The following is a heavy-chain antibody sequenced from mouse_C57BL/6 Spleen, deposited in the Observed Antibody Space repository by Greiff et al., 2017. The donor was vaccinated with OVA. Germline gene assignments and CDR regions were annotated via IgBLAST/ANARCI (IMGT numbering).Heavy chain of an antibody. J-gene: IGHJ1*03. V-gene: IGHV1-18*01. CDR3: ARPTTVVDWYFDV. CDR1: GYTFTDYN. CDR2: INPNNGGT. Sequence: EVQLKESGPELVKPGASVKIPCKASGYTFTDYNMDWVKQSHGKSLEWIGDINPNNGGTIYNQKFKGKATLTVDKSSSTAYMELRSLTSEDTAVYYCARPTTVVDWYFDVWGTGTTVTVSS. D-gene: IGHD1-1*01.